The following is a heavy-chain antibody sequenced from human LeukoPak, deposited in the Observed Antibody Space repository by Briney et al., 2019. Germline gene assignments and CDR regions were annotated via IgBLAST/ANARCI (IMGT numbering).Heavy chain of an antibody. V-gene: IGHV3-23*01. J-gene: IGHJ4*02. CDR3: AKAGRVQEVAGWIDY. Sequence: GGSLRLSCAASGFTFSNYVMSWVRQAPGKGLEWVSAIGGGATTYYADYVKGRCTISRDNSQNTLYLQMKSLRAEDTAIYYCAKAGRVQEVAGWIDYWGEGTLVTVS. CDR1: GFTFSNYV. D-gene: IGHD6-19*01. CDR2: IGGGATT.